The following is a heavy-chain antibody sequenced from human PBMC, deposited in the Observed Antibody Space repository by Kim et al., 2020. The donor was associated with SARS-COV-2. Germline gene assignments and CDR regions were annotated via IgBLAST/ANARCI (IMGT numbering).Heavy chain of an antibody. D-gene: IGHD2-8*02. J-gene: IGHJ3*02. CDR1: GFSFSDYA. CDR2: IRSKANSNET. Sequence: GGSLRLSCAASGFSFSDYAMHWVRQASGKGLEWLGRIRSKANSNETVDAVSLRGRFSMSRDDSKNIALLQMHRLKSEGTAVYYFSRGPKHTESYWDAFDIWGQGTMVTVSS. V-gene: IGHV3-73*01. CDR3: SRGPKHTESYWDAFDI.